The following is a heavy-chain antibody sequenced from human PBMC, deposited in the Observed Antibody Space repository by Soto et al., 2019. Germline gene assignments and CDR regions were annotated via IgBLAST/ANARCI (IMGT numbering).Heavy chain of an antibody. Sequence: SETLSLTCTVSGYSISSGYHLAWIRQPPGKGLEWLGSVHYSGNTDYNPSLKSRLTISVDKSKNQFSLNLSSVTAADTAVYYCARQDRVVAEGRWFDPWGQGTLVTVSS. CDR1: GYSISSGYH. V-gene: IGHV4-38-2*02. D-gene: IGHD2-15*01. CDR3: ARQDRVVAEGRWFDP. CDR2: VHYSGNT. J-gene: IGHJ5*02.